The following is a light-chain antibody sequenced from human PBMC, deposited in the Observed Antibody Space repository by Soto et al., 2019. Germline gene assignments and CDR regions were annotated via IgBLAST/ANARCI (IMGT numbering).Light chain of an antibody. CDR1: SSNIGSNT. Sequence: QSVLTQPPSASGTPGQRVTISCSGSSSNIGSNTVNWYQQLPGTAPKLLIYSNNQRPSGVPDRFSGSKSGTSASLAISGLQSEDEADYYCAAWDDSLNSHYVFXPGTKVTLL. CDR3: AAWDDSLNSHYV. J-gene: IGLJ1*01. CDR2: SNN. V-gene: IGLV1-44*01.